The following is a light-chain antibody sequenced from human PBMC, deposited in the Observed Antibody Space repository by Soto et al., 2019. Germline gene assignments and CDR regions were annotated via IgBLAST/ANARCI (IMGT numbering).Light chain of an antibody. CDR1: TGTVTSGHY. J-gene: IGLJ1*01. CDR2: DTS. V-gene: IGLV7-46*01. Sequence: QAVVTQEPSLTVSPGGTVTLTCGSSTGTVTSGHYPYWFQQRPGQAPMTLIYDTSKRHAWTAACFSGSLLGGKAALTLSGAPPEDEAEYYCLLADSGTYVFGTGTKVTVL. CDR3: LLADSGTYV.